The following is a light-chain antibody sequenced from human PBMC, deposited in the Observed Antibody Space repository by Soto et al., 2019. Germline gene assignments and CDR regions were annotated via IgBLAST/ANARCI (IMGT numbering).Light chain of an antibody. CDR3: CSYAGSSTPWWV. CDR1: SSDVGSYNL. CDR2: EGS. Sequence: QSALTQPASVSGSPGQSITISCTGTSSDVGSYNLVSWYQQHPGKAPKLMIYEGSKRPSGVSNRFSGSKSGNTASLTISGLQAEDEADYYCCSYAGSSTPWWVFGGGTKLTGL. V-gene: IGLV2-23*01. J-gene: IGLJ3*02.